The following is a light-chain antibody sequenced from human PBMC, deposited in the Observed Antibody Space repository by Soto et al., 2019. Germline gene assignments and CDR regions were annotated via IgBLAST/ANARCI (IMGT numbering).Light chain of an antibody. V-gene: IGKV1-39*01. CDR2: AAS. CDR3: QQSYSTPST. Sequence: DIQMTQSPSSLSASVGDRVTSTCRASQSISSYLNWYQQKPGKAPKLLIYAASSLQSGVPSRFSGSGSGTDFTLTISSLQPEDFATYYCQQSYSTPSTFGQGTRLEI. J-gene: IGKJ5*01. CDR1: QSISSY.